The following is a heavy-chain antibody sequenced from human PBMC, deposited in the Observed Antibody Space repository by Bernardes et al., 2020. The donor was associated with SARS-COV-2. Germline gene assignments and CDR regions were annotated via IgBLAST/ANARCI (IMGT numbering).Heavy chain of an antibody. CDR1: GFTFSSYG. CDR2: ISYDGSNK. D-gene: IGHD5-18*01. CDR3: AKEFRGGYSYGWVYYYYGMDV. Sequence: SLRLSCGASGFTFSSYGMHWVRQAPGKGLEWVAVISYDGSNKNYADSVKGRFTISRDNSKNTLYLQMNSLRAEDTAVYYCAKEFRGGYSYGWVYYYYGMDVWGQGTTVTVSS. V-gene: IGHV3-30*18. J-gene: IGHJ6*02.